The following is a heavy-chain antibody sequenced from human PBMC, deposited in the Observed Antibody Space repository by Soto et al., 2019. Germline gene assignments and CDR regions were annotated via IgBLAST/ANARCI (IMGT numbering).Heavy chain of an antibody. CDR3: VRHKHYSNYFDY. CDR2: IYSIGST. J-gene: IGHJ4*02. CDR1: GGSISTSNYY. D-gene: IGHD4-4*01. Sequence: PSETLSLTCTVSGGSISTSNYYWAWIRQPPGKGLEWIGSIYSIGSTYYNPSLESRVTISVDTSKNQFSLRLSSVTAADTAVFYCVRHKHYSNYFDYWGQGTLVTVSS. V-gene: IGHV4-39*01.